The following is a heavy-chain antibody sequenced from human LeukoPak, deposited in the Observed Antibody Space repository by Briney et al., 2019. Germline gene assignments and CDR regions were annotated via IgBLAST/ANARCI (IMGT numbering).Heavy chain of an antibody. CDR2: ISWNSGSI. CDR3: ARAPDY. V-gene: IGHV3-9*01. J-gene: IGHJ4*02. Sequence: PGRSLRLSCAASGFTFDDYAMHWVRQAPGKGLEWVSGISWNSGSIGYADSVKGRFTISRDNAKNSLYLQMNSLRDEDTAVYYCARAPDYWGQGTLVTVSS. CDR1: GFTFDDYA.